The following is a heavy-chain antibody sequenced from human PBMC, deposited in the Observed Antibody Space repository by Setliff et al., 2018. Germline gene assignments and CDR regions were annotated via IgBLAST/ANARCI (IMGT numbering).Heavy chain of an antibody. CDR3: ASDGQGNYNFWSGSYYYYGMDV. V-gene: IGHV1-18*01. CDR2: ISAYNGNT. D-gene: IGHD3-3*01. CDR1: GYTFTSYG. J-gene: IGHJ6*02. Sequence: ASVQVSCKASGYTFTSYGISWVRQAPGQGLEWMGWISAYNGNTNYAQKLQGRVTMTTDTSTSTAYMELRSLRSDDTAVYYCASDGQGNYNFWSGSYYYYGMDVWGQGTTVTVSS.